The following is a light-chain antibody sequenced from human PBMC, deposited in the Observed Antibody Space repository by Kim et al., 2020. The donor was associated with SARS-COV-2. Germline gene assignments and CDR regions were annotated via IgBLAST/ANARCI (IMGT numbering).Light chain of an antibody. J-gene: IGLJ3*02. Sequence: QLVLTQSPSASASLGAPVKLTCTLSSGHSSYAIAWHQQQPEKGPRYLMKLNSDGSHSKGDGIPDRFSGSSSGAERYLTISSLQSEDEADYYCQTWGTGIQAVFGGGTQLTVL. CDR3: QTWGTGIQAV. CDR1: SGHSSYA. V-gene: IGLV4-69*01. CDR2: LNSDGSH.